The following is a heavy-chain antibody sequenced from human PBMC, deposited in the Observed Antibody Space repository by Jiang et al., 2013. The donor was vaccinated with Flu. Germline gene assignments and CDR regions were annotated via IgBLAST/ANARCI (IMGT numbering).Heavy chain of an antibody. Sequence: TCTVSGVSISSDYWSWIRQPPGKGLEWIGYIYYTGSTNYNPSLKSRVTISVDTSKSQFSLKVTSMTAADTAVYYCARGSGWYAYWGQGTLVTVSS. D-gene: IGHD6-19*01. CDR1: GVSISSDY. J-gene: IGHJ4*02. CDR2: IYYTGST. V-gene: IGHV4-59*01. CDR3: ARGSGWYAY.